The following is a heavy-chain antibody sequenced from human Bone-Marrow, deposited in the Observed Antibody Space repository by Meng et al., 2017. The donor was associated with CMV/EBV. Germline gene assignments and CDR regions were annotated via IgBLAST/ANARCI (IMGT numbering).Heavy chain of an antibody. D-gene: IGHD2-2*02. J-gene: IGHJ6*02. V-gene: IGHV1-46*01. CDR2: INPSGGST. CDR1: GYTFTSYY. Sequence: ASVKVSCKASGYTFTSYYMHWVRQAPGQGLEWMGIINPSGGSTSYAQKFQGRVTMTRDTSTSTVYMELSSLRSEDAAVYYCVTCINTNCYTAADYYGLDVWGQGTTVTVSS. CDR3: VTCINTNCYTAADYYGLDV.